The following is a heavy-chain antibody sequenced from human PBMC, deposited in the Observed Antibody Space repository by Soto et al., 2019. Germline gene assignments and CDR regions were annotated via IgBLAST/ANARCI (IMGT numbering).Heavy chain of an antibody. V-gene: IGHV3-23*01. CDR3: AKNRQFRSYYESAGHYDN. J-gene: IGHJ4*02. Sequence: EVELLESGGGLVQPGGSLRLSCVASGFTFKNYDMRWIRQAPGNGLECVSGISGSGGVTYYADSVKGRFTISRDNSKNTLYLQMNSLRAEDTAIYYCAKNRQFRSYYESAGHYDNWGQGTLVTVSS. CDR1: GFTFKNYD. D-gene: IGHD3-10*01. CDR2: ISGSGGVT.